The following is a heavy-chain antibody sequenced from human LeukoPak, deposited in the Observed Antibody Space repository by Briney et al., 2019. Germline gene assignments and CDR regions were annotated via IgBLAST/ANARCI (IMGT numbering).Heavy chain of an antibody. D-gene: IGHD2-8*02. CDR3: AKDLGGTVLAY. CDR2: ISWNSGSI. Sequence: GRSLRLSCAASGFTFDDYATHWVRQAPGKGLEWVSGISWNSGSIVYADSVKGRFTISRDNAKNSLYLQMNSLRAEDTALYYCAKDLGGTVLAYWGQGTLVTVSS. J-gene: IGHJ4*02. CDR1: GFTFDDYA. V-gene: IGHV3-9*01.